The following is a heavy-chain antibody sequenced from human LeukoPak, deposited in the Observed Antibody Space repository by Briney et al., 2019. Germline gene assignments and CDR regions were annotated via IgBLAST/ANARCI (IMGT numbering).Heavy chain of an antibody. V-gene: IGHV5-51*01. Sequence: PGESLKISCKDSGYSFTSYWIGWVRQMPGKGLEWMGIIYPGDSDTRYSPSFQGQVTILADKSISTAYLQWSSLKASDTAMYYCARRTYYYDSSGSFFDYWGQGTLVTVSS. CDR1: GYSFTSYW. CDR2: IYPGDSDT. CDR3: ARRTYYYDSSGSFFDY. D-gene: IGHD3-22*01. J-gene: IGHJ4*02.